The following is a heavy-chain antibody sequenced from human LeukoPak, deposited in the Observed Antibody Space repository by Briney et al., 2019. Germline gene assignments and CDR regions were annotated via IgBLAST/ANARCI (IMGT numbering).Heavy chain of an antibody. Sequence: SVKVSCKASGGTFSNYDVSWVRQAPGQGLEWMGRISLIFGTTNYAQKFQGRLTITTDESTSTAYMELSSLRSEDTAVYYCARVGDYGVYYFDYWGQGTLVTVSS. CDR2: ISLIFGTT. CDR1: GGTFSNYD. CDR3: ARVGDYGVYYFDY. V-gene: IGHV1-69*05. D-gene: IGHD4-17*01. J-gene: IGHJ4*02.